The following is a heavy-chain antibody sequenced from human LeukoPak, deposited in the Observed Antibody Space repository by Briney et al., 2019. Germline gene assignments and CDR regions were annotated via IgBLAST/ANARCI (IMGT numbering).Heavy chain of an antibody. Sequence: ASVKVSCKASGGTFSSYAISWVRQAPGQGLEWMGRIIPILGIANYAQKFQGRVTITADKSTSTAYMELSSLRSEDTAMYYCARTGSITMVRENYNWFDPWGQGTLVTVSS. D-gene: IGHD3-10*01. J-gene: IGHJ5*02. CDR1: GGTFSSYA. CDR3: ARTGSITMVRENYNWFDP. V-gene: IGHV1-69*04. CDR2: IIPILGIA.